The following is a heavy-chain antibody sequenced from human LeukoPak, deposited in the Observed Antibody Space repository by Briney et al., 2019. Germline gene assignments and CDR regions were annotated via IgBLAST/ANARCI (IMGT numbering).Heavy chain of an antibody. D-gene: IGHD2-8*02. J-gene: IGHJ4*02. CDR2: ISGSGGST. CDR1: GFTFSTYA. Sequence: GGSLRLSCAASGFTFSTYAMIWVRQAPGKGLEWVSAISGSGGSTYYADSVEGWFTISRDNSKNTLYLQMDSLRAEDTAVYYCAKQAGPLTGGNDYWGQGALVTVSS. CDR3: AKQAGPLTGGNDY. V-gene: IGHV3-23*01.